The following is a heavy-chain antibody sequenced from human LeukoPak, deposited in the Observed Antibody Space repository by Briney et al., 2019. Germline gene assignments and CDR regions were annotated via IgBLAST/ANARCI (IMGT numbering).Heavy chain of an antibody. Sequence: GRSLRLSCAASGFTFSSNDMHWVSQPPARGREWGAVIWYDGSNKYYADSVKGRFTISRDNSKNTLYLQMNSLRAEDTAVYYCARDGRGSYYYYYMDVWGKGTTVTVSS. V-gene: IGHV3-33*01. CDR1: GFTFSSND. CDR2: IWYDGSNK. J-gene: IGHJ6*03. CDR3: ARDGRGSYYYYYMDV. D-gene: IGHD1-26*01.